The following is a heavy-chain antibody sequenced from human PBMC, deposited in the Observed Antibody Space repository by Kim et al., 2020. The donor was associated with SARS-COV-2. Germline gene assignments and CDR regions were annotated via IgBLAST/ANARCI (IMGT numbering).Heavy chain of an antibody. V-gene: IGHV4-59*08. J-gene: IGHJ3*02. Sequence: SETLSLTCTVSGGSISSYYWSWIRQPPGKGLEWIGYIYYSGSTNYNPSLKSRVTISVDTSKNQFSLKLSSVTAADTAVYYCARSLDYGGNSGGDAFDIWG. CDR3: ARSLDYGGNSGGDAFDI. CDR2: IYYSGST. D-gene: IGHD4-17*01. CDR1: GGSISSYY.